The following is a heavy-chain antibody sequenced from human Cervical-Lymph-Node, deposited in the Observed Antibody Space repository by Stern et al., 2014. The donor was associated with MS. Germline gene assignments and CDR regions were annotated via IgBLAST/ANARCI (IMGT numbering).Heavy chain of an antibody. CDR1: GFTFGTYG. J-gene: IGHJ3*01. V-gene: IGHV3-33*01. D-gene: IGHD1-1*01. CDR3: AREAPVQPGATDAFDL. Sequence: QEQLVESGGGVVQPGGSLRLSCVASGFTFGTYGMPWVRQAPGKGLEWVAVTWSDGSNKYYGDSVRGRFTISRDNSKSTLYLEMNSLRAEDTAVYYCAREAPVQPGATDAFDLWGQGTMVAVSS. CDR2: TWSDGSNK.